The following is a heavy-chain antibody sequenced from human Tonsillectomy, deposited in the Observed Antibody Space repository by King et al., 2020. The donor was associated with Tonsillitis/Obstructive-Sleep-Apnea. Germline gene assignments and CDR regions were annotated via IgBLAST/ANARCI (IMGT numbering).Heavy chain of an antibody. D-gene: IGHD3-3*01. CDR1: GFTFSDHY. V-gene: IGHV3-72*01. CDR2: IITKPNSYTT. J-gene: IGHJ6*03. Sequence: VQLGESGGGLVQPGGSLRLSCAASGFTFSDHYMDWVRQAPGEGLEWGGRIITKPNSYTTEYAASVTGRFTISRDDSKSALYLQMNGLKTEDTAVYYCARDRGYNFWGGYYMDVWGKGTTVFVSS. CDR3: ARDRGYNFWGGYYMDV.